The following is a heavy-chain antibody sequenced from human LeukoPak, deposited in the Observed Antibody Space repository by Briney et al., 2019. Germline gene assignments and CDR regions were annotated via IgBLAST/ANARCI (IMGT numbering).Heavy chain of an antibody. J-gene: IGHJ4*02. V-gene: IGHV3-23*01. Sequence: GGSLRLSCAASGFTFNSYWMHWVRQAPGKGLEWVSAISGSGGSTYYADSVKGRFTISRDNSKNTLYLQMNSLRAEDTAVYYCAKDPIAAADLGYWGQGTLVTVSS. CDR3: AKDPIAAADLGY. CDR1: GFTFNSYW. CDR2: ISGSGGST. D-gene: IGHD6-13*01.